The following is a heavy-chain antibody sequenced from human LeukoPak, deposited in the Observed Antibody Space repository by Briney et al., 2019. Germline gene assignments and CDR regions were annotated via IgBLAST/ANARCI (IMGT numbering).Heavy chain of an antibody. J-gene: IGHJ5*02. CDR1: GISFTDAW. D-gene: IGHD4-11*01. CDR2: IKSKNRDKAT. V-gene: IGHV3-15*01. CDR3: AKDRDYSNPRNGFDP. Sequence: GGSLKLSCAASGISFTDAWLTWVRQAPGKGLEWVGHIKSKNRDKATDYAAPVKGRFTVSRDDSKDTLFLQMNSLRAEDTAVYYCAKDRDYSNPRNGFDPWGQGTLVTVSS.